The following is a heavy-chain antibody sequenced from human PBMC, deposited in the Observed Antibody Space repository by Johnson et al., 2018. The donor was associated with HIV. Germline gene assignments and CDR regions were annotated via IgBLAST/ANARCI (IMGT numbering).Heavy chain of an antibody. CDR2: INSDGSST. Sequence: VTLVESGGGVVRPGGSLRLSCAASGFNVDDDALSWVRQVPGKGLEWVSRINSDGSSTSYADSVKGRFTISRDNAKNTLYLQMTSLRAEETAMYYCAKRRVAGDDAFDVWGQGTMVIVSS. CDR3: AKRRVAGDDAFDV. D-gene: IGHD6-19*01. V-gene: IGHV3-20*04. J-gene: IGHJ3*01. CDR1: GFNVDDDA.